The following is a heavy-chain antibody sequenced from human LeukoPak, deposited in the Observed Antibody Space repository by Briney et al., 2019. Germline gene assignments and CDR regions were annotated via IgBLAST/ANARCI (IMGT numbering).Heavy chain of an antibody. CDR1: GYTFTAYY. J-gene: IGHJ2*01. D-gene: IGHD5-18*01. CDR3: VRDEYSYGWYFDL. CDR2: ISAYNGKT. Sequence: GASVKVSCKASGYTFTAYYMHWVRQAPGQGPEWMGWISAYNGKTNYAQKFQGRVIMTTETSTSTAYMELRSLRSDDTAIYYCVRDEYSYGWYFDLWGRGTPVTVSS. V-gene: IGHV1-18*04.